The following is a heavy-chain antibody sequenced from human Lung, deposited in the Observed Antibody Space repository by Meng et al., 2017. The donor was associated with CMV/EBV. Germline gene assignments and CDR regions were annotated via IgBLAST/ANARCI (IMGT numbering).Heavy chain of an antibody. D-gene: IGHD3-10*01. V-gene: IGHV3-23*01. CDR2: IGYGGR. CDR3: AREGGGGSGRPVDS. J-gene: IGHJ4*02. Sequence: GGSLRLXCAASGFSIRDYGMAWVRQAPGKGLEWLSAIGYGGRYYANSVKGRFTIPEDTSTDYVFLRMNSLGPDDTATYYCAREGGGGSGRPVDSWGQGTIVTVSS. CDR1: GFSIRDYG.